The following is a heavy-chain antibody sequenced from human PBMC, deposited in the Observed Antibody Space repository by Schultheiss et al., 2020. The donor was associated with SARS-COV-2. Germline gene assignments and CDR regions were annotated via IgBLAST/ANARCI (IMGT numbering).Heavy chain of an antibody. CDR3: ARERVVVLMDSYYYYFGMDV. CDR1: GYTFTGYY. CDR2: INPNSGNT. Sequence: ASVKVSCKASGYTFTGYYMHWVRQAPGQGLEWMGWINPNSGNTGYAQKFQGRVTMTRNTSISTAYMELSRLRSDDMAVYYCARERVVVLMDSYYYYFGMDVWGQGTTVTVSS. J-gene: IGHJ6*02. V-gene: IGHV1-2*02. D-gene: IGHD2-8*01.